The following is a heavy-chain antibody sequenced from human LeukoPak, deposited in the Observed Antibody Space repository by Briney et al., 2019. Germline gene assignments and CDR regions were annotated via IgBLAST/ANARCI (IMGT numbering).Heavy chain of an antibody. V-gene: IGHV1-18*04. D-gene: IGHD3-3*01. CDR1: GYTFIDYY. CDR3: ARGSASNDY. CDR2: ISTYNGHT. Sequence: GASVKVSCKASGYTFIDYYLQWVRQAPGQGLEWMGWISTYNGHTNYAQNFHGRVTMTTDTSTTTAFMELRSLTSGDTAVYYCARGSASNDYWGQGTLVTVSS. J-gene: IGHJ4*02.